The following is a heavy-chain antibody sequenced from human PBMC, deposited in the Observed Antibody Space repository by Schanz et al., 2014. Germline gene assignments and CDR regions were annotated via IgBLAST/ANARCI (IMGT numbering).Heavy chain of an antibody. V-gene: IGHV1-18*01. J-gene: IGHJ4*02. D-gene: IGHD6-13*01. Sequence: QVQMVQSGAEVKKPGASVKVSCKASGYPFSNYGISWLRQAPGQGFEWMAWMSYNGNTKYAQSLQGRVTVTRDTSTSTVNMELSSLRSEDTAVYYCARDGEAAAGCDYWGQGTLVTVSS. CDR1: GYPFSNYG. CDR3: ARDGEAAAGCDY. CDR2: MSYNGNT.